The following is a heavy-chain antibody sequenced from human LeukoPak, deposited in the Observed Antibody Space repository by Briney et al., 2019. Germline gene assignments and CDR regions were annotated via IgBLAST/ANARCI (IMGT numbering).Heavy chain of an antibody. CDR3: ARHLYVWGSYRYSLDY. CDR2: INHSGST. D-gene: IGHD3-16*02. CDR1: GGSFSGYY. Sequence: PSETLSLTCAVYGGSFSGYYWSWIRQPPGKGLEWIGEINHSGSTNYNPSLKSRVTISVDTSKNQFSLKLSSVTAADTAVYYCARHLYVWGSYRYSLDYWGQGTLVTVSS. V-gene: IGHV4-34*01. J-gene: IGHJ4*02.